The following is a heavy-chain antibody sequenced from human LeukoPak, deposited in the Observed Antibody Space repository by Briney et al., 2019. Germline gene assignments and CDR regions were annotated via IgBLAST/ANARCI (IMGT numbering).Heavy chain of an antibody. V-gene: IGHV1-18*04. Sequence: GASVKVSCKASGYTFTGYYMHWVRQAPGQGLEWMGWISAYNGNTNYAQKLQGRVTMTTDTSTSTAYMELRSLRSDDTAVYYCARAGIVRFPFDPWGQGTLVTVSS. CDR2: ISAYNGNT. CDR3: ARAGIVRFPFDP. CDR1: GYTFTGYY. J-gene: IGHJ5*02. D-gene: IGHD3-3*01.